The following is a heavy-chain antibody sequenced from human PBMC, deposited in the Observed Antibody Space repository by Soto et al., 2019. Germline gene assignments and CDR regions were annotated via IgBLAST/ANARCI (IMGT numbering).Heavy chain of an antibody. CDR2: MNANVDAT. D-gene: IGHD3-10*01. J-gene: IGHJ5*02. CDR1: GFTFSTND. V-gene: IGHV1-8*01. CDR3: AREVVDGSSLWLDP. Sequence: SVQVACNASGFTFSTNDINWVRQAPGQGLQWMGWMNANVDATDSPQEFKGRVTMTWNASISTAYMELSNLKSDDTAVYYCAREVVDGSSLWLDPWGQGTLVTVSS.